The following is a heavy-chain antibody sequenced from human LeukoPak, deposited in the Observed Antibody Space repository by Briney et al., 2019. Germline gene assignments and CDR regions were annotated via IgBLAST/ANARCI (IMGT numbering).Heavy chain of an antibody. D-gene: IGHD3-10*01. CDR2: VYSGSST. CDR3: ARDLSGVLDY. Sequence: PGGSLRLSCAASGFTVSSNYTSWVRQAPGKGLEWVSIVYSGSSTYNADSVKGRFTISRDNSKNTLYLQMNSLRAEDTAVYYCARDLSGVLDYWGQGTLVTVSS. J-gene: IGHJ4*02. CDR1: GFTVSSNY. V-gene: IGHV3-53*01.